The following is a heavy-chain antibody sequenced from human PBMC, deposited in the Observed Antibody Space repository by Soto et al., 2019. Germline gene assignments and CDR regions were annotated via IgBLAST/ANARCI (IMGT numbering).Heavy chain of an antibody. CDR1: GFTFSDYN. CDR3: ARDAYGGNSVDY. J-gene: IGHJ4*02. D-gene: IGHD4-17*01. V-gene: IGHV3-48*01. CDR2: TSRSSGTI. Sequence: GGSLRLSCAASGFTFSDYNMNWVRQAPGKGLEWVSYTSRSSGTIYYTDSVKGRFTISRDNAKNSLYLQMNSLRVEDTAVYYCARDAYGGNSVDYWGQGTLVTVSS.